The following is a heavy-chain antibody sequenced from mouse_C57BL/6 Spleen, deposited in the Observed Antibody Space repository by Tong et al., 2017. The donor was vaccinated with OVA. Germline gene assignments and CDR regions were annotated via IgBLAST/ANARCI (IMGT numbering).Heavy chain of an antibody. Sequence: EVQLQESGGDLVKPGGSLKLSCAASGFTFSSYGMSWVRQTPDKRLEWVATISSGGSYTYYPDSVKGRFTISRDNAKKSRYLQMSSLKSEDTAMYYCARLTTVVATGAMDYWGQGTSVTVSS. CDR1: GFTFSSYG. J-gene: IGHJ4*01. V-gene: IGHV5-6*01. CDR3: ARLTTVVATGAMDY. CDR2: ISSGGSYT. D-gene: IGHD1-1*01.